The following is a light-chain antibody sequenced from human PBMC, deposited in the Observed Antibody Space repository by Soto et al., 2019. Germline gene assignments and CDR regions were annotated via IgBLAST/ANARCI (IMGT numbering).Light chain of an antibody. J-gene: IGKJ5*01. CDR1: QSISSN. Sequence: DIVMTQSPATLSVSPGERAALSCRASQSISSNLAWYQQKPGQAARLLIYSVSTRATGIPARFGGSASGTEFTLTISSLQSEDFAVYYCQQYNDWPLFGQGTRLEIK. CDR3: QQYNDWPL. CDR2: SVS. V-gene: IGKV3-15*01.